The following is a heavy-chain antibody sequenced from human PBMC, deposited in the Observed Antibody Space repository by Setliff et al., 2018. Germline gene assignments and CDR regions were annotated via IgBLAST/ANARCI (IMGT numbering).Heavy chain of an antibody. CDR2: IYPSGGT. J-gene: IGHJ4*02. CDR1: GGSISSGHYY. D-gene: IGHD1-26*01. Sequence: SETLSLTCTVSGGSISSGHYYWNWIRQPAGKGLEWIGRIYPSGGTNYNPSLKSRVTISVDTSKNHFSLKLTSVTAADTAVYFCARDNPIVGATDYWGQGTLVTVSS. CDR3: ARDNPIVGATDY. V-gene: IGHV4-61*02.